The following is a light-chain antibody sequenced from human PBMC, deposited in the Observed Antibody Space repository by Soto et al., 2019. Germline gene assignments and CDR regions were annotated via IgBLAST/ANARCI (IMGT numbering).Light chain of an antibody. J-gene: IGLJ2*01. CDR1: NSNFGSKY. CDR2: RNN. V-gene: IGLV1-47*01. CDR3: AAWDNGLVGDQA. Sequence: QSVLTQPPSAYGTPGQRVAISCSGSNSNFGSKYVYWYQQLPGTAPKLLLYRNNQRPSGVPDRFSGSKSGTSASLAMSGLRSEDEADDYCAAWDNGLVGDQAFGAGTELTVL.